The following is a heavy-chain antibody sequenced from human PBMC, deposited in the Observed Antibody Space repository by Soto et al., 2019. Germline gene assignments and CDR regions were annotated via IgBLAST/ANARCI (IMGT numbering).Heavy chain of an antibody. CDR1: GFTFSNAW. J-gene: IGHJ6*02. D-gene: IGHD6-19*01. Sequence: GGSLRLSCAASGFTFSNAWMNWVRQAPGKGLEWVGRIKSKTDGGTTEYAAPVKGRFTISRDDSKNTLYLQMNSLKTEDTAVYYCSTDRRPIEVAVAGTRGYYYGMDVWGQGTTVTVSS. CDR3: STDRRPIEVAVAGTRGYYYGMDV. CDR2: IKSKTDGGTT. V-gene: IGHV3-15*07.